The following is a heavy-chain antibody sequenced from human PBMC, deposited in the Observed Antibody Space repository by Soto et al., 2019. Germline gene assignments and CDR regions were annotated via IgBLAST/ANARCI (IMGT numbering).Heavy chain of an antibody. CDR3: AKQHRDHVWSCFDT. J-gene: IGHJ5*02. CDR1: GFTFSNYA. V-gene: IGHV3-23*01. Sequence: GGSLRLSCAASGFTFSNYAMSWVRQAPGKGLEWVSAIGGGGDTTYYADSVKGRFTISRDNSKNTLYLQMNSLKAEDTALYYCAKQHRDHVWSCFDTWGQGTLVTVSS. D-gene: IGHD1-1*01. CDR2: IGGGGDTT.